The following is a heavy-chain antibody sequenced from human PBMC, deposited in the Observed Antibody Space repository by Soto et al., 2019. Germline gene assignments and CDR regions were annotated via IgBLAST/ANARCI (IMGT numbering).Heavy chain of an antibody. J-gene: IGHJ3*02. D-gene: IGHD2-15*01. V-gene: IGHV4-59*12. CDR2: IYYSGST. Sequence: SETLSLTCTVSGGSISSYYWSWIRQPPGKGLEWIGYIYYSGSTNYNPSLKSRVTISVDTSKNQFSLKLSSVTAADTAVYYCARDSNINDAFDIWGQGTMVTVSS. CDR3: ARDSNINDAFDI. CDR1: GGSISSYY.